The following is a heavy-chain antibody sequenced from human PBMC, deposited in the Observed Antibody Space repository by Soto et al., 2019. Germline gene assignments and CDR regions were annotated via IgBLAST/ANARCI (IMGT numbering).Heavy chain of an antibody. D-gene: IGHD2-21*02. V-gene: IGHV4-59*08. CDR3: ARGSHIVVATDAFDI. Sequence: LSLTCTVSGGSISSYYWSWIRQPPGKGLEWIGYIYYSGSTNYNPSLKSRVTISVDTSKNQFSLKLNSVTAADTAVYYCARGSHIVVATDAFDIWGQGTMVTVSS. CDR1: GGSISSYY. J-gene: IGHJ3*02. CDR2: IYYSGST.